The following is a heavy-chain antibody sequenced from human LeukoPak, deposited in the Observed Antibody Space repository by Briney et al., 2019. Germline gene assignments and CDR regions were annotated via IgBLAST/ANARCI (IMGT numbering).Heavy chain of an antibody. CDR3: ARDYFGVVRFSNWFDP. CDR2: IIPIFGTA. V-gene: IGHV1-69*05. D-gene: IGHD3-3*01. CDR1: GGTFSSYA. J-gene: IGHJ5*02. Sequence: VASVKVSCKASGGTFSSYAISWVRQAPGQGLEWMGGIIPIFGTANYAQKFQGRVTMTTDTSTSTAYMELRSLRSDDTAVYYCARDYFGVVRFSNWFDPWGQGTLVTVSS.